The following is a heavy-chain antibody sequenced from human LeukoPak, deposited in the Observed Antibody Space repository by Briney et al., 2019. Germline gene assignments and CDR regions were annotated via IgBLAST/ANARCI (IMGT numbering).Heavy chain of an antibody. CDR3: ARETSRDGYNYFYFDY. V-gene: IGHV1-69*05. CDR1: GGTFSSYA. Sequence: ASVKVSCKASGGTFSSYAISWVRQAPGQGLEWMGGIIPIFGTASYAQKFQGRVTMTRDTSTSTVYMELSGLRSEDTAVYYCARETSRDGYNYFYFDYWGQGTLVTVSS. D-gene: IGHD5-24*01. CDR2: IIPIFGTA. J-gene: IGHJ4*02.